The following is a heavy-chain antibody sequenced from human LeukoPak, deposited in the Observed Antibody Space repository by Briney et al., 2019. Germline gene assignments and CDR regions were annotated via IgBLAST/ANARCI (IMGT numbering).Heavy chain of an antibody. CDR1: GFTFSSYE. V-gene: IGHV3-21*01. D-gene: IGHD6-13*01. J-gene: IGHJ4*02. CDR2: ISSGSTYI. CDR3: ARVGQQLDFDY. Sequence: GGSLRLSCAASGFTFSSYEMNWVRQAPGKGLEWVSSISSGSTYIYYADSLKGRFTISRDNAKNSLYLQMNSLRAEDTAVYYCARVGQQLDFDYWGQGTLVTVSS.